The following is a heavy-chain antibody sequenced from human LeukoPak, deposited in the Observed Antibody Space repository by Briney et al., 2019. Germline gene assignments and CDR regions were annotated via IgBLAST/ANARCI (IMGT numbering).Heavy chain of an antibody. V-gene: IGHV4-59*01. CDR2: IYYSGSS. J-gene: IGHJ4*02. D-gene: IGHD3-10*01. Sequence: PETLSLTCTVSSSSISSYYWSWIRQAPGKGLEWIGYIYYSGSSNYNPSFKSRVTMSVDTSKKQFSLRVSSVTAADTAVYYCARTEYYFDHWGQGSLVTVSS. CDR1: SSSISSYY. CDR3: ARTEYYFDH.